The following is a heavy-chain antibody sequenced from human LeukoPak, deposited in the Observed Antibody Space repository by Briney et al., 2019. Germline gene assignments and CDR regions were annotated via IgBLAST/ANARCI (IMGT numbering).Heavy chain of an antibody. V-gene: IGHV3-66*01. J-gene: IGHJ4*02. CDR1: GFTFSSYG. CDR2: IYSGGST. CDR3: ARDLVAAAGTGGDY. D-gene: IGHD6-13*01. Sequence: GGSLRLSCAASGFTFSSYGMSWVRQAPGKGLEWVSVIYSGGSTYYANSVKGRFTISRDNSKNTLYLQMNSLRAEDTAVYYCARDLVAAAGTGGDYWGQGTLVTVSS.